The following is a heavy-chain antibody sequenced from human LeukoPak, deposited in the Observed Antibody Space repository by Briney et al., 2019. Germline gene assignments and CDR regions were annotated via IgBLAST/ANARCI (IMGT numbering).Heavy chain of an antibody. CDR3: ARIYYDSSGYRLFDY. CDR2: NYSGGNT. J-gene: IGHJ4*02. Sequence: PGGPLRLSCAASGFPVSNNYMLWVRQAPGKGVVGVFVNYSGGNTYSADSVKGRFTISRDSSKNSLFLQMNGLRAEDTAVYYCARIYYDSSGYRLFDYWGQGTLVTVSS. CDR1: GFPVSNNY. V-gene: IGHV3-66*01. D-gene: IGHD3-22*01.